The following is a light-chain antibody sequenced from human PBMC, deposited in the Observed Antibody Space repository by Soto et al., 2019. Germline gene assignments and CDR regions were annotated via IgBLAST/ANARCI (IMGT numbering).Light chain of an antibody. Sequence: QSVLTQPPSVSAPPGQKVTISCSGSGXNIGGNSVSWYQQLPGTAPKLLIYDDNKRPSGIPDRFSGSKSGTSATLGITGFQTGDEADYYCGSWDSSLSAYVFGTGTKV. J-gene: IGLJ1*01. V-gene: IGLV1-51*01. CDR2: DDN. CDR1: GXNIGGNS. CDR3: GSWDSSLSAYV.